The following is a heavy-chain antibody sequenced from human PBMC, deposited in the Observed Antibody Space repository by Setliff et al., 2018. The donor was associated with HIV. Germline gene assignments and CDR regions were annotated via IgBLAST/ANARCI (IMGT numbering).Heavy chain of an antibody. J-gene: IGHJ5*02. CDR3: ARAPHVSGNFGWFDP. CDR2: ICNSGVT. D-gene: IGHD3-10*01. V-gene: IGHV4-31*01. CDR1: GDSISSGTYC. Sequence: SEILSLTCTVSGDSISSGTYCWNWIRQYPGEGLEWIGYICNSGVTNYNPSLKSVVTVSADTSKNQFSLTLRSVTAADTAVYYCARAPHVSGNFGWFDPWGQGTLVTVSS.